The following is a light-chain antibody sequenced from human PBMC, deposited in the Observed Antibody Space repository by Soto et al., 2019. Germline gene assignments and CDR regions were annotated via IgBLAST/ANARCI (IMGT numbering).Light chain of an antibody. CDR3: QQYYSTPTWT. V-gene: IGKV4-1*01. CDR2: WAS. Sequence: DIVMTQSPDSLALSLCERSTINCKSSHSILYSSSNKNYLAWYQQKPGQPPKLLIYWASTRESGVPDRFSGSGSGTDFTLTISSLQAEDVAVYYCQQYYSTPTWTFGQGTKVDIK. J-gene: IGKJ1*01. CDR1: HSILYSSSNKNY.